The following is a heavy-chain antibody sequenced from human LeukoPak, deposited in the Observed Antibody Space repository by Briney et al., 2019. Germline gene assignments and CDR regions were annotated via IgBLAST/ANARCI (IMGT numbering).Heavy chain of an antibody. J-gene: IGHJ4*02. Sequence: TGGSLRLSCAASGFTFSTYSMSWVRQAPGKGLEWVASLKPDGSERYYVDSVKGRFTISRDDGRNSLYLQMNNLRVEDTALYYCARGMYNGRFDHWGQGTLVTVSS. CDR3: ARGMYNGRFDH. D-gene: IGHD1-14*01. CDR2: LKPDGSER. V-gene: IGHV3-7*01. CDR1: GFTFSTYS.